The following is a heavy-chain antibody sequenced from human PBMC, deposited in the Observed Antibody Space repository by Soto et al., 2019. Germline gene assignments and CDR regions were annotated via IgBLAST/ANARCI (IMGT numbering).Heavy chain of an antibody. CDR1: GYTFTSYG. CDR2: ISAYNGNT. D-gene: IGHD4-17*01. V-gene: IGHV1-18*01. CDR3: ARDGDYKLYYYYGMDV. Sequence: QVQLVQSGAEVKKPGASVKVSCKASGYTFTSYGISWVRQAPGQGLEWMGWISAYNGNTNYAQKLQGRVTMTTDTSTSTAYKELRSLRSDDTAVYYCARDGDYKLYYYYGMDVWGQGTTVTVSS. J-gene: IGHJ6*02.